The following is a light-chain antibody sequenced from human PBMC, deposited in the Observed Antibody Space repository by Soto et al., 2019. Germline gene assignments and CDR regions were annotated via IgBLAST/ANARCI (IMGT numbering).Light chain of an antibody. CDR2: AAS. V-gene: IGKV1-8*01. CDR1: QGISSY. J-gene: IGKJ1*01. CDR3: QQYYSYPRT. Sequence: AIRMTQSPSSLSASTGDRVTITCRASQGISSYLAWYQQKPGKAPKLLIYAASTLQSGVPSRFSGSGSGTDFTLTISCLQFEDFATYYCQQYYSYPRTFGQGTKV.